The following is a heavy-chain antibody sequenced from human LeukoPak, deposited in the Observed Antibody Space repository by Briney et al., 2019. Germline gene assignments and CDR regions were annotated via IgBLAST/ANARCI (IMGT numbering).Heavy chain of an antibody. CDR3: AKDQSYTDTAMVTAFDY. CDR1: GFTFSSYA. D-gene: IGHD5-18*01. CDR2: IRGSGGSK. V-gene: IGHV3-23*01. Sequence: GGSLRLSCAASGFTFSSYAMSWVRQAPGKGLERASAIRGSGGSKYYADTVKGRFTIPRDNSKNTLYSKMNSLRAENTAVYYCAKDQSYTDTAMVTAFDYWGQGTLVTVSS. J-gene: IGHJ4*02.